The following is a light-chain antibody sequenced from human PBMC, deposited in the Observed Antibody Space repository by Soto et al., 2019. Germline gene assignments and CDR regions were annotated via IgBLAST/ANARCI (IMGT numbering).Light chain of an antibody. J-gene: IGLJ1*01. V-gene: IGLV2-14*01. CDR3: SPYRVCSTSGYV. CDR1: SSDVGGYNY. CDR2: EVS. Sequence: QSALTQPASVSGSPGQSITISCTGTSSDVGGYNYVSWYQQHPGKAPKLMIYEVSKRPSGVSTRFSGSKSGNTASLTISGLQAEDEADYYCSPYRVCSTSGYVFGTGTKVTVL.